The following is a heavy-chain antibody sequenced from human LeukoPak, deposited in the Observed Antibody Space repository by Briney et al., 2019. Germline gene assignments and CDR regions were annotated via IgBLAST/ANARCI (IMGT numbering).Heavy chain of an antibody. CDR1: GFTFDDCA. D-gene: IGHD2-2*01. CDR3: AKDRGSSSTSCFDY. CDR2: ISWNSGSI. J-gene: IGHJ4*02. Sequence: GGSLRLSCAASGFTFDDCAMHWVRQAPGKGLEWVSGISWNSGSIGYADSVKGRFTISRDNAKSSLYLQMNSLRAEDTALYYCAKDRGSSSTSCFDYWGQGTLVTVSS. V-gene: IGHV3-9*01.